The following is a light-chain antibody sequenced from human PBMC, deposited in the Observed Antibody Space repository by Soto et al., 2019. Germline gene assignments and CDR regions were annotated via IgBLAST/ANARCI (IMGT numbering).Light chain of an antibody. V-gene: IGKV3-20*01. CDR1: QSVTNSY. CDR3: QQYSTLPHT. Sequence: ESVLTQSPGTLSLSPGERATPSCRASQSVTNSYFAWYQQKPGQAPRLLIHGISSRATGIPDRFSGSGSGTDFTLTISRLEPEDFVVYYCQQYSTLPHTFGQGTKVDIK. CDR2: GIS. J-gene: IGKJ2*01.